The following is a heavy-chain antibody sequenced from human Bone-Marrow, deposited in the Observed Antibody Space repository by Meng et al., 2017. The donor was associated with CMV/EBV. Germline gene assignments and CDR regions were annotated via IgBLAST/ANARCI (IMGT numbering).Heavy chain of an antibody. CDR3: ARVSGRTGYGDYGNDYNYYGMDV. CDR2: IIPIFGTA. J-gene: IGHJ6*02. V-gene: IGHV1-69*05. Sequence: SPTVSCKAPGGTFISYAPCWVRQAPGQGPECMGGIIPIFGTANHAQKFQGRVTITTDESTSTTYMGLSSLRSEDTAVYYCARVSGRTGYGDYGNDYNYYGMDVWGQGTTVTVSS. D-gene: IGHD4-17*01. CDR1: GGTFISYA.